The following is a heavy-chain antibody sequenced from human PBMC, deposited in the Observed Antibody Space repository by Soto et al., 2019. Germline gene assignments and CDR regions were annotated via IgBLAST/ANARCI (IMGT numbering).Heavy chain of an antibody. J-gene: IGHJ1*01. Sequence: PGESLKISCRGSGYSFTSNWIGWVRQMPGKGLEWVGLIYPGDSETRYSPSFQGQVTISADKSLSSVYLQWSSLKASDTAMYFCARHDGGISGTRFQHWGQGTLVTVSS. CDR3: ARHDGGISGTRFQH. CDR1: GYSFTSNW. CDR2: IYPGDSET. V-gene: IGHV5-51*01. D-gene: IGHD1-20*01.